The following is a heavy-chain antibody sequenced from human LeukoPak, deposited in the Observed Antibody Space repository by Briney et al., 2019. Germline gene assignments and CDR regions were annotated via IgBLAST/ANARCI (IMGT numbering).Heavy chain of an antibody. CDR2: IYPGDSDT. V-gene: IGHV5-51*01. J-gene: IGHJ4*02. D-gene: IGHD1-26*01. CDR1: GYSFTNHW. CDR3: ARLPQWGGTYHFDY. Sequence: GESLKISCKGSGYSFTNHWIGWVRHVPGKGLEWMGIIYPGDSDTRYSPSFQGQVTISADKSISTAYLQWSSLKASDTAMYYCARLPQWGGTYHFDYWGQGTLLTVSS.